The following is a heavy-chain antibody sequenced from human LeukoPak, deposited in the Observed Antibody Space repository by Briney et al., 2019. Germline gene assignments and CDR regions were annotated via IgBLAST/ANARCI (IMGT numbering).Heavy chain of an antibody. V-gene: IGHV3-30*18. Sequence: GGSLRPSCAASGFTFSLSGMHWIRQAPGKGLEWVAVISYDGSNKYYADSVKGRFTISRDNSKNTLYLQMNSLRAEDTAVYYCAKDRGSGYCSSTSCSNWFDPWGQGTLVTVSS. CDR2: ISYDGSNK. CDR1: GFTFSLSG. J-gene: IGHJ5*02. D-gene: IGHD2-2*01. CDR3: AKDRGSGYCSSTSCSNWFDP.